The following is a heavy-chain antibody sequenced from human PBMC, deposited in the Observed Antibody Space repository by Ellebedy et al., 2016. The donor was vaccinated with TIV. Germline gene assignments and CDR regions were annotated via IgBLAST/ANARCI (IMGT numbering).Heavy chain of an antibody. CDR2: INPNSGGT. Sequence: AASVKVSCKASGYNFIDYYIHWVRQAPGQGLEWMGWINPNSGGTKYAQKFQGRVTVTRNTSITTAYMELSRLISDDTAVYYCARVGSSWYWWSDPWGQGTLVTVSS. V-gene: IGHV1-2*02. CDR3: ARVGSSWYWWSDP. CDR1: GYNFIDYY. D-gene: IGHD6-13*01. J-gene: IGHJ5*02.